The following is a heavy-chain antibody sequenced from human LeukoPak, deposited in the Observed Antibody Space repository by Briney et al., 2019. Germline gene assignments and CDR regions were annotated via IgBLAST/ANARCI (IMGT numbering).Heavy chain of an antibody. V-gene: IGHV1-8*01. J-gene: IGHJ5*01. Sequence: GASVTVSCKASGYSFTSYDINWVRQAPGQGLEWMGWMNPNSGNTAYAQTFQGRVTMTRDTSISTAYMELSSLRSEDTAVYYCVRSMTNYFDSWGQGTLVTVSS. CDR1: GYSFTSYD. CDR3: VRSMTNYFDS. CDR2: MNPNSGNT. D-gene: IGHD1-7*01.